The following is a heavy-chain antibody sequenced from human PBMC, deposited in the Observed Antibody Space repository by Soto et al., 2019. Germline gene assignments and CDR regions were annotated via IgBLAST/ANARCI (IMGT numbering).Heavy chain of an antibody. V-gene: IGHV1-2*02. D-gene: IGHD6-6*01. CDR3: ARDGEYSSSGSFDY. CDR2: INPNSFNT. CDR1: GYTFTDFY. J-gene: IGHJ4*02. Sequence: ASVKVSCKTSGYTFTDFYMHWVRQAPGQGLEWMGWINPNSFNTGYAQKFQGRVTMTRDTSISTAYMELSSLRSDDTAVYYCARDGEYSSSGSFDYWGQGTLVTVSS.